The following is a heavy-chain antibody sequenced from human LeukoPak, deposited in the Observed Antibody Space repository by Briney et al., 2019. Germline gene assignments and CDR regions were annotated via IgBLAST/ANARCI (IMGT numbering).Heavy chain of an antibody. CDR3: ARQGYDILTGYIDAFDI. CDR1: GGSISSYY. CDR2: ISYSGST. D-gene: IGHD3-9*01. Sequence: SETLSLTCTVSGGSISSYYWSWIRQPPGKGLEWIGYISYSGSTNYNPSLKSRVTTSIDTSKNQFSLKLRSVTAADTAIYYCARQGYDILTGYIDAFDIWGQGTMVTVSS. J-gene: IGHJ3*02. V-gene: IGHV4-59*08.